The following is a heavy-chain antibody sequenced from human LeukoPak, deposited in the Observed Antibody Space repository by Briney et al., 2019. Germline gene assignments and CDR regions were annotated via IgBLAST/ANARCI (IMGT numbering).Heavy chain of an antibody. V-gene: IGHV4-4*09. D-gene: IGHD6-6*01. CDR2: IYTSGST. Sequence: SETLSLTCTVSGGSISSYYWSWIRQPPGKGLEWIGYIYTSGSTNYSPSLKSRVTISVDTSKNQFSLKLSSVTAADTAVYYCASGSSSGYYYMDVWGKGTTVTVSS. CDR1: GGSISSYY. CDR3: ASGSSSGYYYMDV. J-gene: IGHJ6*03.